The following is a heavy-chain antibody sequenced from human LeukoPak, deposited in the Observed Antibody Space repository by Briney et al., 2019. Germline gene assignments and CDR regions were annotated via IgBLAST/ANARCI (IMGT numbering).Heavy chain of an antibody. Sequence: SGGSLRLSCAASGFTFSTSWMTWVRQAPGKGLEWVASIKHDGSEKYYVDSVRGRFTISRDNTKNSLYLQMSSLRAEDTAVYYCATDRGWRTSGYYLYYFEYWGQGTLVTFSS. D-gene: IGHD3-3*01. CDR2: IKHDGSEK. CDR3: ATDRGWRTSGYYLYYFEY. V-gene: IGHV3-7*01. CDR1: GFTFSTSW. J-gene: IGHJ4*02.